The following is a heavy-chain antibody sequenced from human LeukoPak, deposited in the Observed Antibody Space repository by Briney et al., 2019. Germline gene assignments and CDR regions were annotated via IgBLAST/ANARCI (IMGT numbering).Heavy chain of an antibody. CDR3: ARVTDSSGYYSFDY. J-gene: IGHJ4*02. CDR1: GFTFSSYA. Sequence: PGGSLRLSCAASGFTFSSYAMHWVRQAPGKGLEWVAVISYDGSNKYYADSVKGRFTISGDNSKNTLYLQMNSLRAEDTAVYYCARVTDSSGYYSFDYWGQGTLVTVSS. V-gene: IGHV3-30*14. CDR2: ISYDGSNK. D-gene: IGHD3-22*01.